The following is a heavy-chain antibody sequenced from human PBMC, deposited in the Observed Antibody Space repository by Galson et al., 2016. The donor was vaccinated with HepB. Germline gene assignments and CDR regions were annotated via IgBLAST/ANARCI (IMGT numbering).Heavy chain of an antibody. Sequence: SLRLSCAASGFTASSYDMYWVRQPTGKGLEWVSGIGPAGDTSYLGSVKGRFTISRENAKNSVYLQMNSLRAGDTAVYYCARGPPGYCSGGRCYLQSDYWGQGALVTVSS. CDR1: GFTASSYD. J-gene: IGHJ4*02. CDR2: IGPAGDT. V-gene: IGHV3-13*01. CDR3: ARGPPGYCSGGRCYLQSDY. D-gene: IGHD2-15*01.